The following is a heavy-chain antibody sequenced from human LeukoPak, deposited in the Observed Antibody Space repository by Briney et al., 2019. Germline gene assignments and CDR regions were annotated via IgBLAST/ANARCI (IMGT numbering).Heavy chain of an antibody. D-gene: IGHD3-10*01. CDR1: GFTFSNYW. J-gene: IGHJ4*02. V-gene: IGHV3-7*03. Sequence: GGSLRLSCAASGFTFSNYWMNWVRQAPGKGLEWVADIKQDGSEKYYVDSVKGRFTISRDNAKNSLYLQMNSLRAEDTAVYYCASGPRFGDYWGQGTLVTVSS. CDR3: ASGPRFGDY. CDR2: IKQDGSEK.